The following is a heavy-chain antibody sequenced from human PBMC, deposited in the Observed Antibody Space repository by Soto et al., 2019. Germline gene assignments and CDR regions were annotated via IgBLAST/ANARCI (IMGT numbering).Heavy chain of an antibody. V-gene: IGHV3-53*01. CDR2: IYSGGST. CDR3: ARDRCSSTNCYYDH. D-gene: IGHD2-2*01. CDR1: GFTVSSNY. J-gene: IGHJ4*02. Sequence: PGGSLRLSCAASGFTVSSNYMSWVRQAPGKGLEWVSVIYSGGSTYYADSVKGRSTLSRDNSKNTLYLQMNSLRAEDTAVYYCARDRCSSTNCYYDHWGQGILVTVSS.